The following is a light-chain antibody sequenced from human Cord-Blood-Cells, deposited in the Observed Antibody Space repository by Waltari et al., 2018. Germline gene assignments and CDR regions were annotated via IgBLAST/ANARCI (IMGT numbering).Light chain of an antibody. Sequence: DIQMTQSPSSLSASVGDRVTITCRASQSISSDLNWYPQKPGKAPKLLIYAASSLQSGVPSRFSGSGAGTDFTLTISSLQPEDFATYYCQQSYSTPWTFGQGTKVEIK. CDR3: QQSYSTPWT. V-gene: IGKV1-39*01. J-gene: IGKJ1*01. CDR2: AAS. CDR1: QSISSD.